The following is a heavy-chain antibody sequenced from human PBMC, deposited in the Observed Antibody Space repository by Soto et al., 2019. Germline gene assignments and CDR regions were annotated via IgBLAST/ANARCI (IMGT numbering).Heavy chain of an antibody. V-gene: IGHV1-18*01. Sequence: GASVKVSCKASGYTFTSYGISWVRQAPGQGLEWMGWISAYNGNTNYAQKLQGRVTMTTDTSTSTAYMELRSLRSDDTAVYYCARGRYYDFWSGYFSGSVAFDIWGQGTMVTVS. J-gene: IGHJ3*02. CDR2: ISAYNGNT. CDR1: GYTFTSYG. D-gene: IGHD3-3*01. CDR3: ARGRYYDFWSGYFSGSVAFDI.